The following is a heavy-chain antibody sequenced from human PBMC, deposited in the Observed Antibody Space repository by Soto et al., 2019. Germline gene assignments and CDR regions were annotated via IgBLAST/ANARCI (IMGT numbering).Heavy chain of an antibody. CDR1: GYSFTSYW. CDR3: ARLTWGGGSRYMDV. CDR2: VYPGDSDT. D-gene: IGHD2-15*01. Sequence: PGESLKISCEGSGYSFTSYWIAWVRQMPGKGLEWMGIVYPGDSDTRYSPSFQGQVTISADKSISTAYLQWSSLQASDIAMYYCARLTWGGGSRYMDVWGKGTTVTVSS. V-gene: IGHV5-51*01. J-gene: IGHJ6*03.